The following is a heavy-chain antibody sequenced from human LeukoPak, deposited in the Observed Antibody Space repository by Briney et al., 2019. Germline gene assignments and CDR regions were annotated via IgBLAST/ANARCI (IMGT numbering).Heavy chain of an antibody. J-gene: IGHJ4*02. CDR2: IIPILGIA. CDR3: AREWWYYDSSGYYWPYYFDY. V-gene: IGHV1-69*04. CDR1: GGTFSSYA. D-gene: IGHD3-22*01. Sequence: GASVKVSCKASGGTFSSYAISWVRQAPGQGLEWMGRIIPILGIANYAQKFQGRVTITADKSPSTAYMELSSLRSEDTAVYYCAREWWYYDSSGYYWPYYFDYWGQGTLVTVSS.